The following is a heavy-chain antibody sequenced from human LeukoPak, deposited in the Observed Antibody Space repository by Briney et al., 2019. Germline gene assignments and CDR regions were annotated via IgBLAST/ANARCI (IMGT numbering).Heavy chain of an antibody. CDR1: GGTFSSYA. V-gene: IGHV1-69*13. J-gene: IGHJ4*02. CDR3: TRETSSRYFDY. Sequence: GASVRVSCKASGGTFSSYAISWVRQAPGQGLEWMGGIIPIFATTNYAQKFQGRVTITADESTSTAYLELSSLRSEDTAVYYCTRETSSRYFDYWGQGTLVTVSS. CDR2: IIPIFATT.